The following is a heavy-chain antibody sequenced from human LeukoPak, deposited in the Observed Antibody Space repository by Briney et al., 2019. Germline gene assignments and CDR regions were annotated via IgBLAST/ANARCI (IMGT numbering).Heavy chain of an antibody. Sequence: PSETLSLTCTVSNGSISRQYWSWIRRPPGKGLEWIGSIYYSGSTNYNPSLKSRVTISVDTSKNQFSLKLSSVTAADTAVYYCARALDDYDFWSGSPGNAFDIWGQGTIVTVSS. V-gene: IGHV4-59*11. CDR3: ARALDDYDFWSGSPGNAFDI. CDR1: NGSISRQY. CDR2: IYYSGST. D-gene: IGHD3-3*01. J-gene: IGHJ3*02.